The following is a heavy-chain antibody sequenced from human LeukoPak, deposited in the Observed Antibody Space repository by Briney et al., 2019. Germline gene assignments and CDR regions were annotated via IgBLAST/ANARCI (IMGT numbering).Heavy chain of an antibody. CDR2: ISGSGGST. Sequence: GGSLRLSCAASGFTFSSYDMNWVRQAPGKGLEWVSGISGSGGSTYSVDSVKGRFTVSRDNSKNTLYLQMNSLRAEDTAVYYCAKDGRYFDWLTDGDYWGQGTLVTVSS. J-gene: IGHJ4*02. CDR3: AKDGRYFDWLTDGDY. CDR1: GFTFSSYD. V-gene: IGHV3-23*01. D-gene: IGHD3-9*01.